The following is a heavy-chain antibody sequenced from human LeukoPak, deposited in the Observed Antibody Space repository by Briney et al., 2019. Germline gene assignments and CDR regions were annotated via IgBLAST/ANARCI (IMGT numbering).Heavy chain of an antibody. V-gene: IGHV3-33*01. Sequence: GGSLRLSCAASGFSFSSYDMHWVRQAPGKGLEWVAIVWFDGSDKYYGDSVKGRFTISRDNSKNTLYLQMNSLRVEDTAVYYCARDLNREDFDYWGQGTLVAVSS. J-gene: IGHJ4*02. CDR1: GFSFSSYD. CDR3: ARDLNREDFDY. CDR2: VWFDGSDK. D-gene: IGHD1-14*01.